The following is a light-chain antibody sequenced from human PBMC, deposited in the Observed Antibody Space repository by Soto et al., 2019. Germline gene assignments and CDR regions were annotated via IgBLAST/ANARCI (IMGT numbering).Light chain of an antibody. V-gene: IGKV3-11*01. CDR1: QSVSSY. CDR3: QQRSNWPLIT. CDR2: DAS. Sequence: EIVLTQSPATLSLSPGERATLSCRASQSVSSYLAWYQQKPVQAPRLLIYDASNMATGIPARFSGSGSVTDFTLTISSLEPEDFAVYYCQQRSNWPLITFGQGTRLEIK. J-gene: IGKJ5*01.